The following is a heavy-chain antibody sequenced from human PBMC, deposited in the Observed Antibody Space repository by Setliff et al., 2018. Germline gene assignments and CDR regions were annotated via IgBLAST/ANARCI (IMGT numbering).Heavy chain of an antibody. CDR3: AKGGNITRETYYYYGMDV. CDR1: GYTFTRYG. D-gene: IGHD1-20*01. Sequence: ASVKVSCKASGYTFTRYGISWVRQAPRKGFEWMGWIGPYNGNTYYAQKFQGRVAITTDTSTSTAYMELRSLRSDDTAVYYCAKGGNITRETYYYYGMDVWGQGTTVTVSS. V-gene: IGHV1-18*01. CDR2: IGPYNGNT. J-gene: IGHJ6*02.